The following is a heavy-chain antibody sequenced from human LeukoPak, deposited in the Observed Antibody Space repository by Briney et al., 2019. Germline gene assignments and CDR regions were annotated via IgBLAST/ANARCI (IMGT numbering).Heavy chain of an antibody. Sequence: GGSLRLSCAASGFTFSSYAMSWDRQAPGKGLEWVSAISGSGGSTYYADSVKGRFTISRDNANNALNLQINSLRAEDTALYYCARGDGTSSGLYSHYWGQGTLVTVSS. CDR2: ISGSGGST. J-gene: IGHJ4*02. CDR1: GFTFSSYA. V-gene: IGHV3-23*01. CDR3: ARGDGTSSGLYSHY. D-gene: IGHD6-6*01.